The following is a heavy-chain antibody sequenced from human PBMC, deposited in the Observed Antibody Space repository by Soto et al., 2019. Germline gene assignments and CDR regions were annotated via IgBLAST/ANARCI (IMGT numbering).Heavy chain of an antibody. V-gene: IGHV3-23*01. CDR3: AKGSYSSGWYYYFDY. Sequence: PGGSLRLSCAASGFTFSSYAMSWVRQAPGKGLEWVSAISGGGGTTYYADSVKGRFTISRDNSKNTLYLQMNSLRAEDTAVYYCAKGSYSSGWYYYFDYWGQGTLVTVSS. CDR1: GFTFSSYA. D-gene: IGHD6-19*01. CDR2: ISGGGGTT. J-gene: IGHJ4*02.